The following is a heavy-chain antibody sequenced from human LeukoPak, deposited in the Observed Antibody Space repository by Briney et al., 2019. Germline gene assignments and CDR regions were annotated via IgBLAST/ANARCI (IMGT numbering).Heavy chain of an antibody. CDR2: INPNSGGT. Sequence: GASVKVSCKASGYTFTGYYMHWVRQAPGQGLEWMGRINPNSGGTNYAQKFQGRVTMTRDTSISTAYMELSRLRSDDTAVYYCARLTMTMVPKARTDGYWSQGTLVTVSS. V-gene: IGHV1-2*06. CDR3: ARLTMTMVPKARTDGY. J-gene: IGHJ4*02. D-gene: IGHD4/OR15-4a*01. CDR1: GYTFTGYY.